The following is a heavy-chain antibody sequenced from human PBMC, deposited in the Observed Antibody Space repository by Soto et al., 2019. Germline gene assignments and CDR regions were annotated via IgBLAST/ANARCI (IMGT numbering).Heavy chain of an antibody. V-gene: IGHV1-69*08. D-gene: IGHD3-3*01. J-gene: IGHJ4*02. CDR2: IIPILGIA. CDR1: GGTFSSYT. CDR3: AKEHTARFESIFDY. Sequence: QVQLVQSGAEVKKPGSSVKVSCKASGGTFSSYTISWVRQAPGQGLEWMGRIIPILGIANYAQKFQGRVTITADKSTSTAYMELSSLRSEDTAVYYCAKEHTARFESIFDYWGQGTLVTVSS.